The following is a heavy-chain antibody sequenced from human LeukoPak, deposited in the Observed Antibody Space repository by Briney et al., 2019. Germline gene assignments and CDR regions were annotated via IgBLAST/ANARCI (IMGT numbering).Heavy chain of an antibody. Sequence: SSPTLVNPTQTLTLTCSFSGFSLSTSGMCVSWIRQPPGKALEWLARIDWDADKYYSTSLKTRLTISKDTSKNQVVLTMTNMDPVDTASYYCARMGCGSYPNYFDYWGQGILVTVSS. D-gene: IGHD1-26*01. CDR1: GFSLSTSGMC. CDR2: IDWDADK. CDR3: ARMGCGSYPNYFDY. J-gene: IGHJ4*02. V-gene: IGHV2-70*11.